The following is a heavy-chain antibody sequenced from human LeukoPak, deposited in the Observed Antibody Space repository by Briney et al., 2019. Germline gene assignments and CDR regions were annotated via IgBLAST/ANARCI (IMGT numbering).Heavy chain of an antibody. CDR2: ISSSSSYI. J-gene: IGHJ4*02. Sequence: GLXXXASISSSSSYIYYADSVKGRFTISRDNAKNSLYLQMNSLRAEDTAVYYCARDLWELNGYFDYWGQGTLVTVSS. CDR3: ARDLWELNGYFDY. V-gene: IGHV3-21*01. D-gene: IGHD1-26*01.